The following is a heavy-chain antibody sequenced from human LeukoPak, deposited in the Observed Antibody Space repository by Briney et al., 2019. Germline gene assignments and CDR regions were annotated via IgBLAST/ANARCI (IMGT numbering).Heavy chain of an antibody. CDR1: GGTFSRHA. CDR2: ITPMFGTP. CDR3: ARWAAPRESGGDFWSGPFDY. V-gene: IGHV1-69*13. D-gene: IGHD3-3*01. Sequence: SVKVSCKASGGTFSRHAFSWVRQAPGQGPEWMGGITPMFGTPKNAQKFQGRVTLSADESATTVYMELTNLRLEDTAVYYCARWAAPRESGGDFWSGPFDYWGQGTLVTVSS. J-gene: IGHJ4*02.